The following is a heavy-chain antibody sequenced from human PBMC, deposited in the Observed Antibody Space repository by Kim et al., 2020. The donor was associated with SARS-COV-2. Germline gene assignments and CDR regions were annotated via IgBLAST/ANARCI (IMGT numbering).Heavy chain of an antibody. J-gene: IGHJ5*02. V-gene: IGHV1-69*13. CDR2: IIPIFGTA. CDR1: GGTFSSYA. Sequence: SVKVSCKASGGTFSSYAISWVRQAPGQGLEWMGGIIPIFGTANYAQKFQGRVTITADESTSTAYMELSSLRSEDTAVYYCAREPSSIAAAGREPWFDPWGQGTLVTVSS. CDR3: AREPSSIAAAGREPWFDP. D-gene: IGHD6-13*01.